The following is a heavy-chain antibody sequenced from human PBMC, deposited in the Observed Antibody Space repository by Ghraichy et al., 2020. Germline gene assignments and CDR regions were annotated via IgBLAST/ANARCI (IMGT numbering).Heavy chain of an antibody. D-gene: IGHD3-3*01. CDR2: ISGSGGST. CDR1: GFTFSSYA. CDR3: AKDRTIFGVELLDY. Sequence: GESLNISCAASGFTFSSYAMSWVRQAPGKGLEWVSAISGSGGSTYYADSVKGRFTISRDNSKNTLYLQMNSLRAEDTAVYYCAKDRTIFGVELLDYWGQGTLVTVSS. V-gene: IGHV3-23*01. J-gene: IGHJ4*02.